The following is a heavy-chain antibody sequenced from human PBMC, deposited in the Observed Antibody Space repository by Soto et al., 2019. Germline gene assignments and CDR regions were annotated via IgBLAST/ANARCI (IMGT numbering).Heavy chain of an antibody. Sequence: SVKVSCKASGGTLSSYAISWVRQAPGQGLEWMGGIIPIFGTANYAQKFQGRVTITADESTSTAYMELSSLRSEDTAVYYCAREYYDSSGYWGLHGMDVWGQGTTVTVSS. CDR1: GGTLSSYA. CDR3: AREYYDSSGYWGLHGMDV. V-gene: IGHV1-69*13. CDR2: IIPIFGTA. J-gene: IGHJ6*02. D-gene: IGHD3-22*01.